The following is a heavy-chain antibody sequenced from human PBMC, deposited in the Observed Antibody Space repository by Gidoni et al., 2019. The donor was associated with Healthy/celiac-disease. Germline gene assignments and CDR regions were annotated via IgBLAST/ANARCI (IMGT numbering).Heavy chain of an antibody. J-gene: IGHJ6*02. CDR3: ARDLGEWELLGYYYGMDV. CDR1: GFTFRSYA. Sequence: QVQMVESGGGVVQPGGSLRLSCAASGFTFRSYAMQWVRQAPGKGLEWVAVISYDGSNKYYADSVKGRFTISRDNSKNTLYLQMNSLRAEDTAVYYCARDLGEWELLGYYYGMDVWGQGTTVTVSS. D-gene: IGHD1-26*01. V-gene: IGHV3-30-3*01. CDR2: ISYDGSNK.